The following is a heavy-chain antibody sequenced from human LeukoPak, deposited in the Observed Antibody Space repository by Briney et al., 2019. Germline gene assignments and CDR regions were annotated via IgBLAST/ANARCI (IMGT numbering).Heavy chain of an antibody. CDR2: IYGSDDKT. V-gene: IGHV3-23*01. D-gene: IGHD2-15*01. Sequence: PGGSLRLSCVASGFTFSNYAMSWVRQAPGKGLELVSGIYGSDDKTVYGDAVKGRFTMSRDNSRNTLYLQMNSLRADDTAVYYCAKTQGYYDAWGQGALVTVSS. CDR1: GFTFSNYA. J-gene: IGHJ5*02. CDR3: AKTQGYYDA.